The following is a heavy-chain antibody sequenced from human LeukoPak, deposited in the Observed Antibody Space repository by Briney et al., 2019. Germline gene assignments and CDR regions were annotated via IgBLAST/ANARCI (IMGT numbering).Heavy chain of an antibody. D-gene: IGHD2-2*01. J-gene: IGHJ4*02. CDR1: GGSISSYH. CDR3: ARGDIDIVVVPAATPFDY. CDR2: IYTSGST. V-gene: IGHV4-4*07. Sequence: SETLSLTCTVSGGSISSYHWSWIRQPAGKGLEWIGRIYTSGSTYYNPSLKSRVTISVDTSKSQFSLKLSSVTAADTAVYYCARGDIDIVVVPAATPFDYWGQGTLVTVSS.